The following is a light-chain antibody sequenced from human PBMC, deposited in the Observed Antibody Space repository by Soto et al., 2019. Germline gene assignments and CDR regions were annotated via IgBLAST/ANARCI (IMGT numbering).Light chain of an antibody. V-gene: IGLV2-14*01. Sequence: QSALTQPASVSGSPGQSITISCTGTSSDVGGQKYVSWFQQQAGKAPKLMIYEVTNRPSGVSNRFSGSKSGNTASLTISGLQAEDEADYYCSSYTSSSTLVFGGGTKVTVL. J-gene: IGLJ2*01. CDR3: SSYTSSSTLV. CDR1: SSDVGGQKY. CDR2: EVT.